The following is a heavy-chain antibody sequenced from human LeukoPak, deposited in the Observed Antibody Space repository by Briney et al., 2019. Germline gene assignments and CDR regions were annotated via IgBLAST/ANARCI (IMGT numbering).Heavy chain of an antibody. CDR2: INHSGST. V-gene: IGHV4-34*01. CDR1: GGSFSGYY. Sequence: PSETLSLTCAVYGGSFSGYYWSWIRQPPGKGLEWIGDINHSGSTNYNPSLKSRVTISVDTSKNQFSLKLSSVTAADTAVYYCARDPIRGGSWFDPWGQGTLVTVSS. CDR3: ARDPIRGGSWFDP. J-gene: IGHJ5*02. D-gene: IGHD2-15*01.